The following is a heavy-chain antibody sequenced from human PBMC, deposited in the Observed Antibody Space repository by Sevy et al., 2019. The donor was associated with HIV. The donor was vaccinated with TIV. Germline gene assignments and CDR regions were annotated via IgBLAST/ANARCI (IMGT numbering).Heavy chain of an antibody. Sequence: SETLSLTCVVSGGSINNYYWSWIRQPPGKGLEFIGWIHYSGKTKYNPSLSSRISMSVDTSRNQFSLKVHSLTAADTAVYYCARHKSGGDYPLDLWSQGTLVTVSS. V-gene: IGHV4-59*08. CDR3: ARHKSGGDYPLDL. D-gene: IGHD4-17*01. J-gene: IGHJ4*02. CDR2: IHYSGKT. CDR1: GGSINNYY.